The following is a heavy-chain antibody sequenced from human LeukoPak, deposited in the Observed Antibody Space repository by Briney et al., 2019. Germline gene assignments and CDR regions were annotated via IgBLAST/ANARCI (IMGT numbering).Heavy chain of an antibody. D-gene: IGHD1-26*01. CDR3: AILSPRDHSGSSNAFNY. J-gene: IGHJ4*02. V-gene: IGHV3-74*01. Sequence: GGSLRLSCEASGFTFSNYWMHWVRQAPGKGLVWVSRIKSDGSSTSYADSVKGRFTVSRDNAQNTVYLQMNSLRAEDTAVYHCAILSPRDHSGSSNAFNYWGQGTLVTVSS. CDR2: IKSDGSST. CDR1: GFTFSNYW.